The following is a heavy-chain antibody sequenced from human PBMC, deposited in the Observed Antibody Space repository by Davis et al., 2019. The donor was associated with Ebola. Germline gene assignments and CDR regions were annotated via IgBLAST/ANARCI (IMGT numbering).Heavy chain of an antibody. V-gene: IGHV3-7*01. D-gene: IGHD3-22*01. CDR3: AKSLTSSGYPYAFDY. Sequence: PGGSLRLSCAASGFTFSSYWMSWVRQAPGKGLEWVANIKQDGSEKYYVDSVKGRFTISRDNSKNTLYLQMNSLRAEDTAVYYCAKSLTSSGYPYAFDYWGQGTLVTVSS. CDR1: GFTFSSYW. J-gene: IGHJ4*02. CDR2: IKQDGSEK.